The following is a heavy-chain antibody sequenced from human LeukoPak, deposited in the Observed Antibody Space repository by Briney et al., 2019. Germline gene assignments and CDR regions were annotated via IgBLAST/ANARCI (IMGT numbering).Heavy chain of an antibody. CDR2: ISDSGGRT. D-gene: IGHD3-22*01. CDR3: AKRGVVIRVILVGFHKEAYYFDS. Sequence: PGGSLRLSCAASGFTFSSYAMHWVRQAPGKGLEWVAGISDSGGRTNYADSVKGRFTISRDNPKNTLYLQMNSLRAEDTAVYFCAKRGVVIRVILVGFHKEAYYFDSWGQGALVTVPS. V-gene: IGHV3-23*01. CDR1: GFTFSSYA. J-gene: IGHJ4*02.